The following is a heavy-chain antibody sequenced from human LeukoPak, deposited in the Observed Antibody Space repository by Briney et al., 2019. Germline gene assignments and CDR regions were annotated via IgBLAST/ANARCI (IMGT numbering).Heavy chain of an antibody. V-gene: IGHV3-48*02. D-gene: IGHD3-9*01. CDR1: GFSFTDYP. J-gene: IGHJ4*02. CDR2: IRTSAEGANYP. Sequence: GGSLRLSRATSGFSFTDYPMNWVRQAPGKGLEWVSNIRTSAEGANYPYYADSVKGRVTISRDDAKNTLYLHMNSLRDDDTAVYYCASDQRYAFDYWGQGILVTVSS. CDR3: ASDQRYAFDY.